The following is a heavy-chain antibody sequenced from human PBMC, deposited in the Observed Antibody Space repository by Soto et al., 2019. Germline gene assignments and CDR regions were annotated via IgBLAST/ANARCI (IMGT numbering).Heavy chain of an antibody. CDR3: SRAGILTTPYYLDY. CDR2: IRNKRNSYTT. D-gene: IGHD4-4*01. Sequence: EVQLVESGGGLIQPGRSLRLSCAAFGFTFSDHYMDWVRQAPGKGLKWVCRIRNKRNSYTTEYAASVKGRFTISRDDSQNSLFLQMNSLKTEDTAVYYCSRAGILTTPYYLDYWGQGTLVTVSS. V-gene: IGHV3-72*01. CDR1: GFTFSDHY. J-gene: IGHJ4*01.